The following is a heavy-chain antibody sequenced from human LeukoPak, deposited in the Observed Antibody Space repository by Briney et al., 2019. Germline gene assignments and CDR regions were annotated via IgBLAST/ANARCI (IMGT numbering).Heavy chain of an antibody. Sequence: GGSLRLSCAASGFTFSSYSMNWVRQAPGKGLEWVSSISSSSSYIYYADSVKGRFTISRDNAKNSLYLQKNSLRAEDTAVYYCARDGTSGYDGFDYWGQGTLVTVTS. CDR1: GFTFSSYS. CDR3: ARDGTSGYDGFDY. J-gene: IGHJ4*02. D-gene: IGHD5-12*01. V-gene: IGHV3-21*01. CDR2: ISSSSSYI.